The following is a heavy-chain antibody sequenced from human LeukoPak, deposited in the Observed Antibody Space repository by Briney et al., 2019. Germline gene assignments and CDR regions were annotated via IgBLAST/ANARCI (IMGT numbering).Heavy chain of an antibody. CDR1: GGSISSYY. CDR2: IYYSGST. D-gene: IGHD1-26*01. J-gene: IGHJ3*02. V-gene: IGHV4-59*01. CDR3: AREWELSRAFDI. Sequence: SETLSLTCTVPGGSISSYYWSWIRQPPGKGLEWIGYIYYSGSTNYNPSLKSRVTISVDTSKNQFSLKLSSVTAADTAVYYCAREWELSRAFDIWGQGTMVTVSS.